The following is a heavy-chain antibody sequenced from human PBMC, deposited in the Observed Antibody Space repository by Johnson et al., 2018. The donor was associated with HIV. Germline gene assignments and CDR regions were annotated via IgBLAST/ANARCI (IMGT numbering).Heavy chain of an antibody. CDR1: GFTFSSFA. V-gene: IGHV3-30*04. CDR3: ARGREGGTYQGGAFDI. CDR2: ISYDGSNK. Sequence: QMQLVESGGGVVQPGRSLRLSCEGSGFTFSSFAIHWVRQAPGKGLEWVALISYDGSNKYYADSVKGRFTISRDNSKNTLYLQMNSLRAEDRSVYYCARGREGGTYQGGAFDIWGQWTMVTVSS. J-gene: IGHJ3*02. D-gene: IGHD1-26*01.